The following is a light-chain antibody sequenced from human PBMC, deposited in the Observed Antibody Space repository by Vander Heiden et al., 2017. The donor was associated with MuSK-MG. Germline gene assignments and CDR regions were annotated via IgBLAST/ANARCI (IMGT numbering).Light chain of an antibody. CDR2: KAS. V-gene: IGKV1-5*03. CDR3: QQYNSYAKT. Sequence: DIQMTQSPSTLSASVGDRVTITCRASQSISSWLAWYQQKPGKAPKRLIYKASSLESGVPARLSGSGSGTEFTLTISSLEPDDFATYYCQQYNSYAKTLGQGTKVEIK. CDR1: QSISSW. J-gene: IGKJ1*01.